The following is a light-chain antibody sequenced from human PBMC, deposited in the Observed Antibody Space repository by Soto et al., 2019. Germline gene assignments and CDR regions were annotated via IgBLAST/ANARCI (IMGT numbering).Light chain of an antibody. J-gene: IGLJ2*01. V-gene: IGLV1-40*01. Sequence: QSVLTQPPSVSGAPGQSVTISCTGSSSNIGAGYDVHWYQQLPGTAPKLLIYGNSNRPSGVPDRFSGSKSGTSASLAITGLQAEDEADYYCQSYDSSLSGYVVFGGGTKLNVL. CDR2: GNS. CDR3: QSYDSSLSGYVV. CDR1: SSNIGAGYD.